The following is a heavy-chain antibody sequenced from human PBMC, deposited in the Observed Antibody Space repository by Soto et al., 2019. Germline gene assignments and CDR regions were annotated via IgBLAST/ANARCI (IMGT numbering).Heavy chain of an antibody. Sequence: SETLSLTCTVSGGSSSSSSYYWGWIRQPPGKGLEWIGSIYYSGSTYYNPSLKSRVTISVDTSKNQFSLKLSSVTAADTAVYYCARIEGYSYGLPDYWGQGTL. CDR3: ARIEGYSYGLPDY. D-gene: IGHD5-18*01. V-gene: IGHV4-39*01. J-gene: IGHJ4*02. CDR1: GGSSSSSSYY. CDR2: IYYSGST.